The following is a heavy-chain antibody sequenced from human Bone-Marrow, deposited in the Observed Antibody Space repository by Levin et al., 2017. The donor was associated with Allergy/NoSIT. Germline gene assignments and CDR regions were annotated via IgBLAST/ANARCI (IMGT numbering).Heavy chain of an antibody. V-gene: IGHV3-23*01. D-gene: IGHD6-13*01. CDR2: ISASGTT. Sequence: GGSLRLSCAASGLTFSNYGMSWVRQAPGKGLEWVSDISASGTTYYADSVKGRFTISRDNSKNTLYLQMNSLRAEDTALYYCAKRLKYDSSSSYFDYWGHGTLVTVSS. CDR1: GLTFSNYG. CDR3: AKRLKYDSSSSYFDY. J-gene: IGHJ4*01.